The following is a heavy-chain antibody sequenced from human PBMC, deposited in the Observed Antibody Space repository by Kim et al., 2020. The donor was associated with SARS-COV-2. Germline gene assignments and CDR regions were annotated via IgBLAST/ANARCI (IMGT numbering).Heavy chain of an antibody. Sequence: SETLSLTCTVSGGSISSYYWSWIRQPPGKGLEWIGYIYYSGSTNYNPSLKSRVTISVDTSKNQFSLKLSSVTAADTAVYYCARDSNRDGYGMDVWGQGTTVTVSS. CDR3: ARDSNRDGYGMDV. CDR2: IYYSGST. J-gene: IGHJ6*02. V-gene: IGHV4-59*01. CDR1: GGSISSYY.